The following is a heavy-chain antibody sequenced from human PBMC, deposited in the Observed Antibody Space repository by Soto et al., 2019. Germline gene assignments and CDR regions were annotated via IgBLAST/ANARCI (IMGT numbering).Heavy chain of an antibody. Sequence: QVQLVQSGAEVKRPGSSVKVSCKASGGAFSTYTISWVRQAPGQGLEWMGRIIVVHGVANHAQKFQGRVTITADESTSTAYMELSSLRSDDTAVYYCARRGNEDCKTSNCYVDYWGQGTLVTVSS. CDR1: GGAFSTYT. D-gene: IGHD2-2*01. CDR2: IIVVHGVA. J-gene: IGHJ4*02. V-gene: IGHV1-69*02. CDR3: ARRGNEDCKTSNCYVDY.